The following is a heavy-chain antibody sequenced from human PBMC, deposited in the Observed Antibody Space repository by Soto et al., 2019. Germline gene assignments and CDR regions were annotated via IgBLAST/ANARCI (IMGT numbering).Heavy chain of an antibody. J-gene: IGHJ4*02. D-gene: IGHD1-26*01. V-gene: IGHV4-31*02. CDR3: ALALGPTTGLDY. CDR1: GASTVSHYH. Sequence: TLPLTCSVSGASTVSHYHWTWIRQPPGKGLEWMGYIFNSGTTFYNPSLTSRLSISMDTSGNHFSLELRSVTAADTAVYYCALALGPTTGLDYWGQGTLVTVSS. CDR2: IFNSGTT.